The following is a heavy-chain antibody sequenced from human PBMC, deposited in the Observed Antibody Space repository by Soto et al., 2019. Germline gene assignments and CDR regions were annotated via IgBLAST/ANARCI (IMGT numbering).Heavy chain of an antibody. CDR3: ARSMDYWYFDL. J-gene: IGHJ2*01. CDR1: GGSIRSYY. Sequence: SETLSLTCTVSGGSIRSYYWSWIRQPPGKGLGWIGYSYYTGSTNYNPSLKSRVTISVDTSKNQFSLKLRSVTAADTAVYYCARSMDYWYFDLWGRGTLVTVSS. CDR2: SYYTGST. D-gene: IGHD3-10*01. V-gene: IGHV4-59*01.